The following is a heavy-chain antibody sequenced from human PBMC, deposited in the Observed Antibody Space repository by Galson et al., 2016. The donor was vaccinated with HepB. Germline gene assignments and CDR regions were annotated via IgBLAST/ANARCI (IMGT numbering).Heavy chain of an antibody. CDR3: ARTMVRGVPGFDI. J-gene: IGHJ3*02. CDR2: MNPTSGNT. D-gene: IGHD3-10*01. CDR1: GYTFSTYG. Sequence: SVKVSCKASGYTFSTYGMSWVRQAPGQGLECLGWMNPTSGNTGYAHNFQGRVSMTSGASISTAYMELSGLRSEDTAVYYCARTMVRGVPGFDIWGQGTMVAVSS. V-gene: IGHV1-8*01.